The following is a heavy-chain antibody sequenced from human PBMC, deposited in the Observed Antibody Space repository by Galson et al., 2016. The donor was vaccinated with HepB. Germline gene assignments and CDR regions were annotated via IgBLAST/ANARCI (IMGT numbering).Heavy chain of an antibody. J-gene: IGHJ4*02. CDR1: KFTSTSYW. V-gene: IGHV5-51*01. CDR3: VALGYGDKTRLIDS. Sequence: QSGAEVKKPGESLRISCQGSKFTSTSYWIAWVRQMPGKGLESMGIIYAGDSDGRYSPSFQGRVTISVDTSINMAYLQWSSLKASDAAMYYCVALGYGDKTRLIDSWGQGTQVIVSS. D-gene: IGHD4-23*01. CDR2: IYAGDSDG.